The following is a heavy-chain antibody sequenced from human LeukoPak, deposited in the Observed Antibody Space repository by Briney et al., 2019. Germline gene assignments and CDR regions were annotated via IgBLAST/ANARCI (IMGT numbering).Heavy chain of an antibody. CDR2: ISSSSSYI. D-gene: IGHD3-9*01. Sequence: PGGSLRLSCAASGFTFSSYSMNWVRQAPGKGLEWVSSISSSSSYIYYADSVKGRFTISRDNAKNSLYLQMNSLRAEDTAVYYCARLVYDILTGYYSHHFDYWGQGTLVTVSS. CDR3: ARLVYDILTGYYSHHFDY. J-gene: IGHJ4*02. V-gene: IGHV3-21*01. CDR1: GFTFSSYS.